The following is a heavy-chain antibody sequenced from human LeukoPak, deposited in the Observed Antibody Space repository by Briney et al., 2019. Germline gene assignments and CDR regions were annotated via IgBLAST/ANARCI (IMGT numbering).Heavy chain of an antibody. CDR3: ARGASGIGGIRFDP. Sequence: QSGGSLRLSCAASGFTFSSYAMHWVRQAPGKGLEWVAVISYDGSNKYYADSVKGRFTISRDNSKNTLYLQMNSLRAEDTAVYYCARGASGIGGIRFDPWGQGTLVTVSS. V-gene: IGHV3-30*04. D-gene: IGHD3-10*01. J-gene: IGHJ5*02. CDR1: GFTFSSYA. CDR2: ISYDGSNK.